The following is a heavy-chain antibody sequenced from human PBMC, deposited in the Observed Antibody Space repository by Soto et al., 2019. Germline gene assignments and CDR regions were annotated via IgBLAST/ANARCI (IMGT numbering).Heavy chain of an antibody. CDR3: AHPREYGVFDAYDI. CDR2: ISGSGAEI. Sequence: GGSLRLSCAASGFTFSTYAMSWVRQAPGKGLEWVSAISGSGAEIYYTDSVRGRFAISRDNSIDTLFLQMSHLKTEDTAVYYCAHPREYGVFDAYDIWGQGTMVTVSS. V-gene: IGHV3-23*01. D-gene: IGHD4-17*01. CDR1: GFTFSTYA. J-gene: IGHJ3*02.